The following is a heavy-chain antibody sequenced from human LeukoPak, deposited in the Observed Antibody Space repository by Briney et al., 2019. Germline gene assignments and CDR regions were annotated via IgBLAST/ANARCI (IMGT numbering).Heavy chain of an antibody. D-gene: IGHD5-18*01. CDR2: IYYSGST. CDR3: ARGSVDTAMVHDFDY. CDR1: GGSISSYY. Sequence: SETLSLTCTVSGGSISSYYWSWIRQPPGKGLEWIGYIYYSGSTNHNPSLKSRVTISVDTSKNQFSLKLSSVTAADTAVYYCARGSVDTAMVHDFDYWGQGTLVTVSS. J-gene: IGHJ4*02. V-gene: IGHV4-59*01.